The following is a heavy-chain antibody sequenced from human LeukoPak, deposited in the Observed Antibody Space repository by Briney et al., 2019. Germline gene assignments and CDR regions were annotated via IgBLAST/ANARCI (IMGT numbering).Heavy chain of an antibody. CDR3: ARGFDLSIPHRGLDV. D-gene: IGHD2-21*01. Sequence: GPSVKVSCKASGYTFTSYDINWVRQATGQGLEWMGWMNPSSGNSGLALKFQGRLTMTRNPSINTASMELRSLRSEDTAIYYCARGFDLSIPHRGLDVWGNGTTVIVSS. CDR1: GYTFTSYD. J-gene: IGHJ6*04. CDR2: MNPSSGNS. V-gene: IGHV1-8*01.